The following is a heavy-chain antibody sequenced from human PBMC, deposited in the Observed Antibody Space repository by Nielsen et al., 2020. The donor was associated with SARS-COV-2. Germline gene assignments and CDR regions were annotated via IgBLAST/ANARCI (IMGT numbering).Heavy chain of an antibody. V-gene: IGHV3-23*01. Sequence: GESLKISCAASGFTFNTYDMTWVRQAPGQGLEWVSSISGSGGRTNSADSVKGRFIMSRDNARDTLSLQMNSLSVEDTAVYYCVRVRDDGHYYDTGPFDDWGQGALVTVSS. D-gene: IGHD3-22*01. J-gene: IGHJ4*02. CDR2: ISGSGGRT. CDR3: VRVRDDGHYYDTGPFDD. CDR1: GFTFNTYD.